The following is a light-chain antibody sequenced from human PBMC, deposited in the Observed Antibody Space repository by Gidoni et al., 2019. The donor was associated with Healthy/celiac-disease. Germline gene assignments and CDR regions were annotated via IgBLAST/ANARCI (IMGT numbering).Light chain of an antibody. CDR1: QDISNY. V-gene: IGKV1-33*01. CDR3: QQYDNLLFT. J-gene: IGKJ3*01. Sequence: DLQMTQSPSSLSASVGDRVTITCQASQDISNYLNWYQQKPGKAPKLLIYDASNLETGVPSGFSGSGSGTDFTFTISSLQPEDIATYYCQQYDNLLFTFXPXTKVDIK. CDR2: DAS.